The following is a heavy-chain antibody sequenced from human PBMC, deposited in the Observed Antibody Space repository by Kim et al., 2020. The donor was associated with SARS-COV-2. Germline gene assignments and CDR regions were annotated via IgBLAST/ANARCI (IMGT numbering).Heavy chain of an antibody. J-gene: IGHJ3*02. D-gene: IGHD6-25*01. CDR2: ISTSGSYI. Sequence: GGSLRLSCAASGFTFSTYSMNWVRQAPGKGLEWVSSISTSGSYIYYADSVKGRFTVSRDNPKNSLYLQMNSLRAEDMAVYYCARRVAAGHDAFDIWGQGTMVTVSS. V-gene: IGHV3-21*01. CDR3: ARRVAAGHDAFDI. CDR1: GFTFSTYS.